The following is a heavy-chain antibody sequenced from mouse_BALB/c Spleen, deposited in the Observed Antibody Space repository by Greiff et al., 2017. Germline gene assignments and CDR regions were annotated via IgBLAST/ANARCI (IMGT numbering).Heavy chain of an antibody. CDR1: GYTFTSYT. CDR2: INPSSGYT. V-gene: IGHV1-4*01. Sequence: QVQLQQSGAELARPGASVKMSYKASGYTFTSYTMHWVKQRPGQGLEWIGYINPSSGYTNYNQKFKDKATLTADKSSSTAYMQLSSLTSEDSAVYYCARKDYRNDVGTYYAMDYWGQGTSVTVSS. CDR3: ARKDYRNDVGTYYAMDY. J-gene: IGHJ4*01. D-gene: IGHD2-14*01.